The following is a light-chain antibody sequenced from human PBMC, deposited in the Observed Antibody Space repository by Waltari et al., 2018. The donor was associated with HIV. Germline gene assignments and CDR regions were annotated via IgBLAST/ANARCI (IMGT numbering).Light chain of an antibody. J-gene: IGLJ1*01. CDR1: QLGAKY. CDR2: QDT. CDR3: QAWDSSTAYV. V-gene: IGLV3-1*01. Sequence: SYELPQPPSVSVSPGQTASITCSGEQLGAKYACWYQKKPGQSPVLVIYQDTKRPSGVPERFSGSNSGNTATLTISGTQAMDEADYYCQAWDSSTAYVFGTGTKVTVL.